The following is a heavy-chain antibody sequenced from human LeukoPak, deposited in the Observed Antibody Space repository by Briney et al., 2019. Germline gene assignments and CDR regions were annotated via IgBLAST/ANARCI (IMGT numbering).Heavy chain of an antibody. J-gene: IGHJ5*02. Sequence: ASVKVSCKASGYTFTSYYMHWVRQAPGQGLEWMGIINTSGGSTSYAQKFQGRVTMTRDTSTSTVYMELSSLRSEDTAVYYCARNHYDILTGYYSNWFAPWAQGTLVTVSS. CDR1: GYTFTSYY. D-gene: IGHD3-9*01. CDR2: INTSGGST. CDR3: ARNHYDILTGYYSNWFAP. V-gene: IGHV1-46*01.